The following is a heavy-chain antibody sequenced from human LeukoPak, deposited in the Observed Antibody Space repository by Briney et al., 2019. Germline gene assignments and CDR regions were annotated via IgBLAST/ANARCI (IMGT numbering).Heavy chain of an antibody. J-gene: IGHJ4*02. CDR3: ARVSFADGGYFDY. Sequence: PGGSLRLSCAASGFTFSSYYMNWVRQAPGKGLEWVSSISRSTNHTYYADSLKGRFTISRDNAKNSLYLQMNSLRAEDTAVYYCARVSFADGGYFDYWGQGPLVTVSS. CDR2: ISRSTNHT. D-gene: IGHD2-15*01. CDR1: GFTFSSYY. V-gene: IGHV3-21*01.